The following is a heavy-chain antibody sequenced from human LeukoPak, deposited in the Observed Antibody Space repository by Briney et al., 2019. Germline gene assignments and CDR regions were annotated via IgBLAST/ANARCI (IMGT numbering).Heavy chain of an antibody. D-gene: IGHD5-18*01. V-gene: IGHV4-4*07. CDR3: ARAVDTAMVFDYYYYYYMDV. Sequence: SKTLSLTCTVSGGSISGYYWSWIRQPAGKGLEWIGRIYTSGSTHYNPSLKSRVTMSVDTSKNQFSLKLSSVTAADTAVYYCARAVDTAMVFDYYYYYYMDVWGKGTTVTVSS. J-gene: IGHJ6*03. CDR1: GGSISGYY. CDR2: IYTSGST.